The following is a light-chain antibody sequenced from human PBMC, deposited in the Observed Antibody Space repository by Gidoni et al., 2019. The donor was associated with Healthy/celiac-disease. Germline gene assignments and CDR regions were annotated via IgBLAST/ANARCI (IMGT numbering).Light chain of an antibody. V-gene: IGKV1-33*01. CDR2: DAS. J-gene: IGKJ3*01. CDR1: QDISND. Sequence: DIQMTQSPSSLSASVGDRVTITCQASQDISNDLNWYQQKPGKAPKLLIYDASNLETGVPSRFSGSGSGTYFTFTISSLQPEDIATYYCQQYDHLPPTFGPGTKVDIE. CDR3: QQYDHLPPT.